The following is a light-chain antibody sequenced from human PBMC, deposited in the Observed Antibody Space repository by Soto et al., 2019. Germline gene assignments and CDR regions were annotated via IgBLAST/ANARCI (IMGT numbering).Light chain of an antibody. J-gene: IGKJ5*01. Sequence: ILLTQAPATLSWYAVERATLCCRASQSVSSYLAWYQQKPGQAPRLLIYDASNRATGIPARFSGSGSGTDFTLTISSLESEDFAVYYCQQRSNFTTFGQGTRLEIK. CDR3: QQRSNFTT. CDR1: QSVSSY. CDR2: DAS. V-gene: IGKV3-11*01.